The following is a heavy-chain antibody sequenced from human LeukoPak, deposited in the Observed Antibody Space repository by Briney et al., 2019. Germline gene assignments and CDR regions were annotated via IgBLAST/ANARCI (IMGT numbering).Heavy chain of an antibody. V-gene: IGHV3-48*03. Sequence: GGSLRLSGAASGFTFSSYEMNWVRQAPGKGLEWVSYISSSGTTIYYADSVKGRFTISRDNAKNSLYLQMNRLRAEDTAVYYCARVGVVVAATGNLWFDPWGQGTLVTVSS. D-gene: IGHD2-15*01. CDR2: ISSSGTTI. CDR1: GFTFSSYE. J-gene: IGHJ5*02. CDR3: ARVGVVVAATGNLWFDP.